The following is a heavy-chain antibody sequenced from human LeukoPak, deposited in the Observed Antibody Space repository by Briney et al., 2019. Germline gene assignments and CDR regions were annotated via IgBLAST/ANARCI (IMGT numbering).Heavy chain of an antibody. J-gene: IGHJ4*02. Sequence: GGSLSLSCAASGFTVSSNYMSWVRQPAGKGLEWVSVLYSGGATFYADSVKGRFTISRDTSKNTLDLQMNDLRADDTAVYYCTKLKGWYGEGFFDYWGQRALVTVSS. V-gene: IGHV3-53*01. CDR1: GFTVSSNY. CDR2: LYSGGAT. CDR3: TKLKGWYGEGFFDY. D-gene: IGHD6-19*01.